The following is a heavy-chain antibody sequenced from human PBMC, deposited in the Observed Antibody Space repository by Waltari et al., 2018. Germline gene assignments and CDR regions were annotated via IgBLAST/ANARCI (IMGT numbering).Heavy chain of an antibody. CDR1: GFTFDDYA. D-gene: IGHD2-21*02. CDR3: AKVACGGDCYNDY. CDR2: ISWNSGSI. V-gene: IGHV3-9*01. Sequence: EVQLVESGGGLVQPGRSLRLSCAASGFTFDDYAMHWVRQAPGKGLEWVSGISWNSGSIGYADSVKGRFTISRDNAKNSLYLQMNSLRAEDTALYYCAKVACGGDCYNDYWGQGTLVTVSS. J-gene: IGHJ4*02.